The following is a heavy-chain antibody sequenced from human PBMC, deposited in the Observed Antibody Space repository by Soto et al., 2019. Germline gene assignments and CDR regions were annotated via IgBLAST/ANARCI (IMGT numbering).Heavy chain of an antibody. D-gene: IGHD1-1*01. CDR3: ARDGKGPFDI. Sequence: GGSLRLSCAASGFTFNSSWMNWVRQAPGKGLEWVANIKYDGSERNYVDSVKGRFTISRDNAKSLLFLQMNSLRAEDTAVYYCARDGKGPFDIWGQGTMVTVSS. J-gene: IGHJ3*02. V-gene: IGHV3-7*01. CDR2: IKYDGSER. CDR1: GFTFNSSW.